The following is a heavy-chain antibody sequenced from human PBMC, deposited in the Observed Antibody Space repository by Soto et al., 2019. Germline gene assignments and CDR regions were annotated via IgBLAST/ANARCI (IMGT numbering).Heavy chain of an antibody. J-gene: IGHJ4*02. V-gene: IGHV1-18*01. CDR2: ISAYNGNT. D-gene: IGHD5-12*01. Sequence: ASVKGSCKASGYTFSSDGGSWVRQAPGQGLEWMGWISAYNGNTNYAQKLQGRVTMTTDTSTSTAYMELRSLRSDDTAFFYCAEGYRGYDLSAFDYWGQGTLAPFSS. CDR3: AEGYRGYDLSAFDY. CDR1: GYTFSSDG.